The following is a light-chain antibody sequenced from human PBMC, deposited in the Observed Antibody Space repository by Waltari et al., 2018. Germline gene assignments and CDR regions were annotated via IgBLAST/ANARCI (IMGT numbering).Light chain of an antibody. Sequence: QSALTQPRSVSGSPGQSVTISCPGTSSDVGGYDYFSWYQHHPGKAPKLMLCDVTKPPSGVPDRFSGSKSGNTASLTISGLQAEDEADYYCCSYAGSYTHVVFGGGTKLTVL. CDR2: DVT. V-gene: IGLV2-11*01. CDR1: SSDVGGYDY. CDR3: CSYAGSYTHVV. J-gene: IGLJ2*01.